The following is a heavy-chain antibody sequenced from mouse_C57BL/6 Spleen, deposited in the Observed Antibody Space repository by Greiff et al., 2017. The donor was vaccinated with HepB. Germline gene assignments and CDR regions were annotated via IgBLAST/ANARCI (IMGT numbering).Heavy chain of an antibody. V-gene: IGHV1-82*01. CDR3: ARPDGYAMDY. Sequence: VKLVESGPELVKPGASVKISCKASGYAFSSSWMNWVKQRPGKGLEWIGRIYPGDGDTNYNGKFKGKATLTADKSSSTAYMQLSSLTSEDSAVYFCARPDGYAMDYWGQGTSVTVSS. CDR2: IYPGDGDT. CDR1: GYAFSSSW. J-gene: IGHJ4*01.